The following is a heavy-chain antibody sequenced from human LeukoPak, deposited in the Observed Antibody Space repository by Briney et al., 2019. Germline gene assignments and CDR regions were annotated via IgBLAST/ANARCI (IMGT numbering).Heavy chain of an antibody. V-gene: IGHV3-23*01. Sequence: GGSLRLSCAASGFTFSSYAMHWVRQAPGKGLEWVAGISGSDGGTYYADAVEGRFTISRDSSKNTVYLQMNSLRAEDTAVYYCAKGSEGSGFCYFFNWGQGTLVTVSS. CDR3: AKGSEGSGFCYFFN. D-gene: IGHD2-15*01. CDR1: GFTFSSYA. J-gene: IGHJ1*01. CDR2: ISGSDGGT.